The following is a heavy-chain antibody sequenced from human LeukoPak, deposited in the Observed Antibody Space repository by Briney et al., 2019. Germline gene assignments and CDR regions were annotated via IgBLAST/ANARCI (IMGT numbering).Heavy chain of an antibody. CDR3: ARTREQVLLLPHPFEH. V-gene: IGHV3-48*04. J-gene: IGHJ4*02. Sequence: QPGGSLRLSCTASGFTFSTYSMNWLRQAPGKGPEWLAYISSRTMFYADSVQGRFTISRDNTKNSLYLQMNGLSVEDTALYYWARTREQVLLLPHPFEHWGQGTQVTVSS. CDR1: GFTFSTYS. CDR2: ISSRTM. D-gene: IGHD1/OR15-1a*01.